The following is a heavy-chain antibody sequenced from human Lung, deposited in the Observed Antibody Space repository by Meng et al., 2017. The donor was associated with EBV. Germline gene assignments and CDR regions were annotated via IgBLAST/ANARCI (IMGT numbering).Heavy chain of an antibody. CDR2: INTNTGKP. J-gene: IGHJ4*02. Sequence: QVQLVQSGSELKKLXASXRISCKASGYTFTTYGMNWVRQAPGQGLEWMGWINTNTGKPTYAQGLTGRFVFSLDTSVSTAYLQISSLKAEDTAVYYCARDSEAADYWGQGTMVTVSS. CDR3: ARDSEAADY. CDR1: GYTFTTYG. V-gene: IGHV7-4-1*02. D-gene: IGHD6-25*01.